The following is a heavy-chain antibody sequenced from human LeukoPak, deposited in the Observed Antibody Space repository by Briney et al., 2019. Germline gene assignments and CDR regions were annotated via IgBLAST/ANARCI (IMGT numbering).Heavy chain of an antibody. CDR3: ARDHRVYGDYIGDYFDY. Sequence: ASVKVSCKTSGYTFTSYAISWVRQAPGQGLEWMAWISVHSGYTNYAQKFKGRVTMTTDTSMNIAYMELRSLRSDDTAVYYCARDHRVYGDYIGDYFDYWGQGTLVTVSS. J-gene: IGHJ4*02. CDR2: ISVHSGYT. CDR1: GYTFTSYA. D-gene: IGHD4-17*01. V-gene: IGHV1-18*01.